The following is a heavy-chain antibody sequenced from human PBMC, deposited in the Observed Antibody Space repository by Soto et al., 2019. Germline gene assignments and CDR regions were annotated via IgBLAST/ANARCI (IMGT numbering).Heavy chain of an antibody. J-gene: IGHJ5*02. V-gene: IGHV1-69*02. CDR3: ASSLTGVDSYNWFDP. Sequence: QVQLVQSGAEVKKPGSSVKVSCKASGGTFSSYTISWVRQAPGQGLEWMGRIIPILGIANYAQKFQGRVTITADKSTSTAYMELSSLRSEDTAVYYCASSLTGVDSYNWFDPWGQGTLVTVSS. D-gene: IGHD5-12*01. CDR2: IIPILGIA. CDR1: GGTFSSYT.